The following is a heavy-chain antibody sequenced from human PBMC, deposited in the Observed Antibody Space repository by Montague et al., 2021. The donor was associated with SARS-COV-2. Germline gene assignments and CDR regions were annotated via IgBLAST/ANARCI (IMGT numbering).Heavy chain of an antibody. CDR1: GFSLKTSGVG. CDR3: ARIGVTLDYYDYSGKSPFDH. J-gene: IGHJ4*02. V-gene: IGHV2-5*02. D-gene: IGHD3-22*01. Sequence: PALVKPTQTLTLTCTFSGFSLKTSGVGVGWIRQPPGEALEWLALIYWDDDRRYSPSLKSRLSITKDTSRNQVALTMTKMDPMDTATYYCARIGVTLDYYDYSGKSPFDHWSQGTLVTVSS. CDR2: IYWDDDR.